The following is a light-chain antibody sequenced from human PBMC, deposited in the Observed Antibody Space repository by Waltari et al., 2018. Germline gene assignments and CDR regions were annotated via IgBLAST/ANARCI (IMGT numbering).Light chain of an antibody. CDR2: NNN. Sequence: QSVLTQPPSASGTPGQRVTISCSGSGSNIGSSYVNWYQQPPGTAPKLVNYNNNKRRSGDPDRFSGSKYGTSASLAISGLQSEDEADYYCAGWDGSLNGYVFGAATKVTVL. CDR3: AGWDGSLNGYV. V-gene: IGLV1-44*01. J-gene: IGLJ1*01. CDR1: GSNIGSSY.